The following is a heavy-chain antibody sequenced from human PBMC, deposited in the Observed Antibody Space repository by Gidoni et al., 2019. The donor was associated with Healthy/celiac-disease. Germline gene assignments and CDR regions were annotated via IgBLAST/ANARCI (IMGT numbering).Heavy chain of an antibody. Sequence: QVTLKESGPVLVKTTETLTLTSTVSGFSLSNARMDVSWFCQPPGKALEWLAHIFSTDEKSYSTSLKGKLTISKDTSKSQVVSTMTNMDPVDTATYYCALTVITIFRGMDVWGQGTTVTVSS. CDR2: IFSTDEK. J-gene: IGHJ6*02. D-gene: IGHD3-3*01. V-gene: IGHV2-26*01. CDR1: GFSLSNARMD. CDR3: ALTVITIFRGMDV.